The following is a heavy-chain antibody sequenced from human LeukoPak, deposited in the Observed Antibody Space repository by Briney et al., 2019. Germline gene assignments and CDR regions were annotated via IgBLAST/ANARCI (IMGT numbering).Heavy chain of an antibody. CDR1: GGTFSSYA. J-gene: IGHJ4*02. CDR2: MNPNSGNT. CDR3: ARVVPHSLIGS. D-gene: IGHD2-8*01. Sequence: ASVKVSCKASGGTFSSYAISWVRQATGQGLEWMGWMNPNSGNTGYAQKFQGRVTMTRNTSISTAYMELSSLRSEDTAVYYCARVVPHSLIGSWGQGTLVTVSS. V-gene: IGHV1-8*02.